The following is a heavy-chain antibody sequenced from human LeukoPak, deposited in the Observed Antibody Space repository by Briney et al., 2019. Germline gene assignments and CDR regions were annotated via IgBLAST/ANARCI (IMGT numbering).Heavy chain of an antibody. J-gene: IGHJ6*02. CDR2: IYYSGST. Sequence: PSETLSLTCTVSGGSISSYYWSWIRQPPGKGLEWIGYIYYSGSTNYNPSLKSRVTISVDTSKNQFSLKLSSVTAADTAVYYCARFLGFRPSYYYGMDVWGQGTTVTVYS. D-gene: IGHD7-27*01. CDR1: GGSISSYY. CDR3: ARFLGFRPSYYYGMDV. V-gene: IGHV4-59*01.